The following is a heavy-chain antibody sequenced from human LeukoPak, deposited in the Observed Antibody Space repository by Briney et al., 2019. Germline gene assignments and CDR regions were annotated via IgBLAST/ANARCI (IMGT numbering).Heavy chain of an antibody. V-gene: IGHV4-38-2*02. D-gene: IGHD5-18*01. J-gene: IGHJ4*02. CDR3: ASSYSYGYLYFDY. CDR1: GYSISSGYY. CDR2: IYHSGLI. Sequence: KPAETLSLTCTVSGYSISSGYYWGWIRQPPGKGLEWIANIYHSGLIYYNPSLKSRVTISVDTSKNQFSLKLSSVTAADTAVYYCASSYSYGYLYFDYWGQGTLVTVSS.